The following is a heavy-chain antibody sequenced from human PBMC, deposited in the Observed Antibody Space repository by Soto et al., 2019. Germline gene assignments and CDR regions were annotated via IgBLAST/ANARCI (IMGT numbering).Heavy chain of an antibody. CDR1: GGSISSYY. CDR2: IYYSGST. D-gene: IGHD3-9*01. V-gene: IGHV4-59*01. Sequence: SETLSLTCTVSGGSISSYYWSWIRQPPGKGLEWIGYIYYSGSTNYNPSLKSRVTISVDTSKNQFSLKLSSVTAADTAVYYCARDRNGYYDILTGTQYYYYMDVWGKGTTVTVSS. CDR3: ARDRNGYYDILTGTQYYYYMDV. J-gene: IGHJ6*03.